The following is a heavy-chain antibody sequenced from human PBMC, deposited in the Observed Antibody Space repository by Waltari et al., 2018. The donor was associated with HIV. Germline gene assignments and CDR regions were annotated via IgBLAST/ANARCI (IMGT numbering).Heavy chain of an antibody. CDR3: VRDSGSHYGMDV. V-gene: IGHV3-66*01. Sequence: EVQLVESGGGLVQPGGSLRLSCAASGFTVNSNHMNWVRQAPGKGLEWVSSIYSVGGTNYADSVKGRLTISRDISKNTLYLQMNNLRAEDTGVYYCVRDSGSHYGMDVWGQGTTVTVSS. J-gene: IGHJ6*02. CDR1: GFTVNSNH. D-gene: IGHD1-26*01. CDR2: IYSVGGT.